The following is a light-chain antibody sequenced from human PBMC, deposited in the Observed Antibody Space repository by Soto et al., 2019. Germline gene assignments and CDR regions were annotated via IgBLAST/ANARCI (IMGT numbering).Light chain of an antibody. Sequence: EIVMTQSPATLSVSPGERATLSCRASQSVSSNLAWYQQKPGQAPRLLIYGASTRATGIPARFSGSGSGTEFTLTISSLQSEDFALYYCQQYNNWPPPFGQGTKVEIK. CDR2: GAS. V-gene: IGKV3-15*01. J-gene: IGKJ1*01. CDR1: QSVSSN. CDR3: QQYNNWPPP.